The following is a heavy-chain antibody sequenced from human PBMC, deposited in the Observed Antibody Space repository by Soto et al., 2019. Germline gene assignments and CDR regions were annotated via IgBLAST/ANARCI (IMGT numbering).Heavy chain of an antibody. Sequence: SVKVSCRPSRYTFPGYCIHWMRQAPGQGLEWTGWINPNSSDSNSSKEFQGRVTMTSDTSITKAYMQLTRLRSDDTAVYYCARREQWLENFDFWGQGTLVTVYS. CDR2: INPNSSDS. J-gene: IGHJ4*02. D-gene: IGHD6-19*01. CDR3: ARREQWLENFDF. V-gene: IGHV1-2*02. CDR1: RYTFPGYC.